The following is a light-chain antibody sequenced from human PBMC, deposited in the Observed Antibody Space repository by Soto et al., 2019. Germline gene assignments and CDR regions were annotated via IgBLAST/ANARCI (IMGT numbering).Light chain of an antibody. CDR1: QDISNY. CDR2: DAS. V-gene: IGKV1-33*01. J-gene: IGKJ4*01. Sequence: DIQMTQSPSSLSASVGDRVTITCQASQDISNYLNWYQQKPGKAPKLLIYDASNLETGVPSRFSGSGSGIDFTFTISSLQTEDIATYYCQQYDYLPITFGGGTKVEIK. CDR3: QQYDYLPIT.